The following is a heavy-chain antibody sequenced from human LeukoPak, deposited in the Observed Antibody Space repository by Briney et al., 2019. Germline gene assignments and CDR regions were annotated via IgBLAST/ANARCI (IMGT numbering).Heavy chain of an antibody. Sequence: ASVKVSCKASGYTFIEYGVNWVRQAPGHGLEWMGWVSPYNGDTRYTQKFQGRVTLTTDTSTSTVYMELRSLTSDDTVVYYCARVGRSLRAFDIWGQGTMITVSS. J-gene: IGHJ3*02. CDR1: GYTFIEYG. V-gene: IGHV1-18*01. D-gene: IGHD3-10*01. CDR2: VSPYNGDT. CDR3: ARVGRSLRAFDI.